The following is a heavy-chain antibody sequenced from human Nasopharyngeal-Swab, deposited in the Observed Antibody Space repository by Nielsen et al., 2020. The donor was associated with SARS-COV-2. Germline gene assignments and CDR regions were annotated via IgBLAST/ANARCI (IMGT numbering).Heavy chain of an antibody. J-gene: IGHJ6*02. D-gene: IGHD2-15*01. V-gene: IGHV3-30*03. Sequence: WIRHPPGKGLEWVAVISYDGSNKYYADSVKGRFTISRDNSKNTLYLQMNSLRAEDTAVYYCARGGVVVVAATLYYYYGMDVWGQGTTVTVSS. CDR3: ARGGVVVVAATLYYYYGMDV. CDR2: ISYDGSNK.